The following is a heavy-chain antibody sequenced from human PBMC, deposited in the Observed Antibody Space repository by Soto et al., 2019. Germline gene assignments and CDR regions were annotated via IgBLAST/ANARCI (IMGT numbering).Heavy chain of an antibody. V-gene: IGHV1-46*01. CDR2: INPNDGST. J-gene: IGHJ4*02. CDR3: GREDGGGGRRHDF. Sequence: QVQLVQSGAEVRKHGASVTISCKTSGYTFAIHYIHWVRQAPGQGLEWMGMINPNDGSTSYVQKFQGRVYMIRDTSTRTVFLLLSRLTSVDPAVFFCGREDGGGGRRHDFWGQGTLITVSS. CDR1: GYTFAIHY. D-gene: IGHD2-15*01.